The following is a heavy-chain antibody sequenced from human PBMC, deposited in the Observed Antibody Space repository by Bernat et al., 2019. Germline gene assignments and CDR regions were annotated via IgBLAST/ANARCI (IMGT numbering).Heavy chain of an antibody. CDR1: GFTFSSYA. V-gene: IGHV3-23*01. J-gene: IGHJ1*01. CDR2: ITESGGNT. CDR3: AKRYSTSWYVEQ. D-gene: IGHD6-13*01. Sequence: EVQLSESGGGLVQPGGSLRLSCAASGFTFSSYAMSWARQAPGKGLEWVAGITESGGNTYYADSVKGRFTISRDNSKNTLYLQINSLRAEDTAVYYCAKRYSTSWYVEQWGKGTLVTVSS.